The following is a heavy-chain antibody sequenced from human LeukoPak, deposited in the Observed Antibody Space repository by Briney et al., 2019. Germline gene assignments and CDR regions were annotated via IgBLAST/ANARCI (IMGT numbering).Heavy chain of an antibody. CDR3: ARDGVAGTYYFDQ. V-gene: IGHV1-46*01. CDR2: ISPSGGST. D-gene: IGHD6-19*01. J-gene: IGHJ4*02. CDR1: GCTFTNYY. Sequence: ASVKVSCKASGCTFTNYYIHWVRRAPGQGLEWMGMISPSGGSTSYPQRFQGRVTMTRDTSTSTAYMELSSLRSEDTAVYFCARDGVAGTYYFDQWGQGTLVTVSS.